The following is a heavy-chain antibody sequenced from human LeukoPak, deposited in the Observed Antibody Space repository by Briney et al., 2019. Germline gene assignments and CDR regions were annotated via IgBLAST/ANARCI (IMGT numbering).Heavy chain of an antibody. Sequence: SQTLSLTCTVSGGSTSSGDYYWSWIRQPPGKGLEWIGYIYYSGSTYYNPSLKSRVTISVDTSKNQFSLKLSSVTAADTAVYYCARVRIYYYDSSGTWTGLPVGMDVWGQGTTVTVSS. CDR2: IYYSGST. J-gene: IGHJ6*02. D-gene: IGHD3-22*01. V-gene: IGHV4-30-4*01. CDR1: GGSTSSGDYY. CDR3: ARVRIYYYDSSGTWTGLPVGMDV.